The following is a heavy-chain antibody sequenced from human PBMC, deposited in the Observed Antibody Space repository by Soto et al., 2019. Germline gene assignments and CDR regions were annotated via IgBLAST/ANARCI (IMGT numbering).Heavy chain of an antibody. D-gene: IGHD2-15*01. V-gene: IGHV2-5*02. CDR1: GFSLTTTGVG. J-gene: IGHJ4*02. CDR3: AHRAVLCSGGTCYSHPFDF. Sequence: QITLKESGPTLVKPTQTLTLTCTFSGFSLTTTGVGVGWIRQPPGKALEWLAIIYWDDDKRYSPSLKSRLTITKHTSKNQVVLTMTNMDPVDTATYFCAHRAVLCSGGTCYSHPFDFWGQGTLVTVSS. CDR2: IYWDDDK.